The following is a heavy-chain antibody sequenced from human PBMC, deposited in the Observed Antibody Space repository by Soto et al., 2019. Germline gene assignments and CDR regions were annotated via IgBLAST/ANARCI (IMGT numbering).Heavy chain of an antibody. CDR1: GGTFSSYA. V-gene: IGHV1-69*01. CDR2: IIPIFGTA. Sequence: QVQLVQSGAEVKKPGSSVKVSCKASGGTFSSYAISWVRQAPGQGLEWMGGIIPIFGTANYAQKFQGRVTITADESTSTAYMELSSLRSEDTAVYYCARALPPYGDYTPPRTDAFDIWGQGTMVTVSS. D-gene: IGHD4-17*01. J-gene: IGHJ3*02. CDR3: ARALPPYGDYTPPRTDAFDI.